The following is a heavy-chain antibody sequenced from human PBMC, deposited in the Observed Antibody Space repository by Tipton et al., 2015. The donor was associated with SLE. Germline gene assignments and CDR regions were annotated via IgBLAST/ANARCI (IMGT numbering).Heavy chain of an antibody. V-gene: IGHV4-34*01. D-gene: IGHD1-26*01. Sequence: TLSLTCAVYGGSFSGYYWSWIRQPPGKGLEWIGEINHSGSTNYNPSLKSRVTISVDTSKNQFSLKLSSVTAADTAVYYCARGRVNSLYSGSYKYYFDYWGQGTLVTVSS. J-gene: IGHJ4*02. CDR2: INHSGST. CDR1: GGSFSGYY. CDR3: ARGRVNSLYSGSYKYYFDY.